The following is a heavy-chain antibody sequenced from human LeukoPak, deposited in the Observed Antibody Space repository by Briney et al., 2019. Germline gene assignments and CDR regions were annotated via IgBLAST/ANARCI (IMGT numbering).Heavy chain of an antibody. J-gene: IGHJ4*02. CDR1: DFSFSTDA. CDR2: ISGGSDYT. Sequence: GGSLRLSCAASDFSFSTDAMSWVRQAPGKGLEWASTISGGSDYTYYADSVKGRFTISRDNSKNTVYVQMDSLRAEDTAVYYCVGGFTTSAQYWGQGTLVTVSS. D-gene: IGHD6-25*01. CDR3: VGGFTTSAQY. V-gene: IGHV3-23*01.